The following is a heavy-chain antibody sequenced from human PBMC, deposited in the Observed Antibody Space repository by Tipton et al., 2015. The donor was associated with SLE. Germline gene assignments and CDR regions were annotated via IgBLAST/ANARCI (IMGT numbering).Heavy chain of an antibody. CDR3: ARVGVPAAPGAFDI. V-gene: IGHV3-30-3*01. CDR2: ISYDGSNK. J-gene: IGHJ3*02. D-gene: IGHD2-2*01. CDR1: GFTFSTYA. Sequence: SLRLSCAASGFTFSTYAMHWVRQAPGKGLEWVAVISYDGSNKYHADSVKGRFTISRDNSKNTLYLQMSSLRAEDTAVYYCARVGVPAAPGAFDIWGQVTMVTVSS.